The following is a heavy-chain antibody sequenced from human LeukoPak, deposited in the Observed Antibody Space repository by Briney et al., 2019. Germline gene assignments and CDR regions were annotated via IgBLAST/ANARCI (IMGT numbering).Heavy chain of an antibody. CDR1: GFTFRSYW. Sequence: PGGSLRLSCAASGFTFRSYWMNWVRQAPGKGLEWVANIKQDGSEKDYVDSVKGRFTISRDNAKNSLFLQMNGLRAEDTALYYCARGPIAADYYYYYMDVWGKGTTVTVSS. CDR2: IKQDGSEK. J-gene: IGHJ6*03. CDR3: ARGPIAADYYYYYMDV. V-gene: IGHV3-7*01. D-gene: IGHD6-13*01.